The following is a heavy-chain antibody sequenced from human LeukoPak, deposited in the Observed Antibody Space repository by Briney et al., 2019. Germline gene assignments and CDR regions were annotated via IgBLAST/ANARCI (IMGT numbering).Heavy chain of an antibody. CDR2: IYYSGST. CDR3: ARAYRYYYGSGRYYMDV. V-gene: IGHV4-59*01. J-gene: IGHJ6*03. CDR1: GGSISSYY. D-gene: IGHD3-10*01. Sequence: SETLSLTCTVYGGSISSYYWSWIRQPPGKGLEWIGYIYYSGSTNYNPSLKSRVTISVDTSKNQFSLKLSSVTAADTAVYYCARAYRYYYGSGRYYMDVWGKGTTVTVSS.